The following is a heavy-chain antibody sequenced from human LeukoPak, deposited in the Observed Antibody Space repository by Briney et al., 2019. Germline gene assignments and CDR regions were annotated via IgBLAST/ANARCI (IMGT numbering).Heavy chain of an antibody. CDR1: GYTFTSYG. CDR2: ISAYNGNT. D-gene: IGHD6-19*01. V-gene: IGHV1-18*01. J-gene: IGHJ4*02. Sequence: ASVKVSCTASGYTFTSYGISWVRQAPGQGLEWMGWISAYNGNTNYAQKLQGRVTMTTDTSTSTDYMELRSLRSDDTAVYYCARTTSLAVAGTGDYWGQGTLVTVSS. CDR3: ARTTSLAVAGTGDY.